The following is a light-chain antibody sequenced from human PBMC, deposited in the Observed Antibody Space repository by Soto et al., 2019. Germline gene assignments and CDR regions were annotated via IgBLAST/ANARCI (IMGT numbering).Light chain of an antibody. CDR1: SSNIGAEYD. J-gene: IGLJ1*01. CDR2: GDN. Sequence: QSVLTQPPSVSWAPGQRVAISCTGSSSNIGAEYDVHWYQQLPGTAPKRLIYGDNNRPSGVPDRFSGSKSGTSASLAITGLQPEDEADYYCQSYDSSLTTFVFGTGTKVTV. V-gene: IGLV1-40*01. CDR3: QSYDSSLTTFV.